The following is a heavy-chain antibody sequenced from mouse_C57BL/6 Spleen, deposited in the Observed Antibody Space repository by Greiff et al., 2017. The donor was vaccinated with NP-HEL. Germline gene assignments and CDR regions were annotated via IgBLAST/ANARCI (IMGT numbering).Heavy chain of an antibody. CDR2: IYPGDGDT. V-gene: IGHV1-82*01. Sequence: QVQLKQSGPELVKPGASVKISCKASGYAFSSSWMNWVKQRPGKGLEWIGRIYPGDGDTNYNGKFKGKATLTADKSSSTAYMQLSSLTSEDSAVYFCARKRDGSFAYWGQGTLVTVSA. CDR3: ARKRDGSFAY. CDR1: GYAFSSSW. J-gene: IGHJ3*01. D-gene: IGHD2-3*01.